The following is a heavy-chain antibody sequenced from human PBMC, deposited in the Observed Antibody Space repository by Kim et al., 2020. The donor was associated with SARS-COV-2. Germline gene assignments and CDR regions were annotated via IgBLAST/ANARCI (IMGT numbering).Heavy chain of an antibody. V-gene: IGHV3-43*02. CDR1: GFTFDDYA. J-gene: IGHJ4*02. Sequence: GGSLRLSCAASGFTFDDYAMHWVRQAPGKGLEWVSLISGDGGSTYYADSVKGRFTISRDNSKNSLYLQMNSLRTEDTALYYCAKDNVLVYDFWSGYSPFDYWGQGTLVTVSS. D-gene: IGHD3-3*01. CDR3: AKDNVLVYDFWSGYSPFDY. CDR2: ISGDGGST.